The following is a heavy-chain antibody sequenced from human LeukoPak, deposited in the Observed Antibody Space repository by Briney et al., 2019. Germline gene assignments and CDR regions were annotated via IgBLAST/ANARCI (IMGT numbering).Heavy chain of an antibody. Sequence: GSLRLSCAASGFTLSSYWMSWVRQAPGKGLEWVANIKQDGSEKYYVDSVKGRFTISRDNAKNSLYLQMNSLRAEDTAVYYCASHYYGSGSYGSDAFDIWGQGTMVTVSS. CDR1: GFTLSSYW. V-gene: IGHV3-7*01. J-gene: IGHJ3*02. CDR3: ASHYYGSGSYGSDAFDI. CDR2: IKQDGSEK. D-gene: IGHD3-10*01.